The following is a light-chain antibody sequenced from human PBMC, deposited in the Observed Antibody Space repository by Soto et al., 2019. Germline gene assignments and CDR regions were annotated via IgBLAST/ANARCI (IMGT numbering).Light chain of an antibody. CDR2: GAS. V-gene: IGKV3-20*01. CDR3: RHYGSPPLT. J-gene: IGKJ4*01. Sequence: EIVLTQSPGTLSLSPGERATLSCRASQSVSSSYLAWYQQKPGQAPRLLIYGASSRATGIPDRFSGSGSGTDFTLTISRLEPEDFAVYYCRHYGSPPLTFGGGTKVDIK. CDR1: QSVSSSY.